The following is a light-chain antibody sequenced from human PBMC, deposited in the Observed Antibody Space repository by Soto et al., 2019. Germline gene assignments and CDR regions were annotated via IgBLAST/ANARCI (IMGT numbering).Light chain of an antibody. CDR1: TSNIGSNYD. J-gene: IGLJ1*01. V-gene: IGLV1-40*01. CDR2: GNN. Sequence: QSVLTQPPSVSGAPGQRVTIACSGSTSNIGSNYDVLWYQQLPGKAPKVLIYGNNNRPSGVPNRFSASKSGTSASLAIAGLQAEDEADYYCQSYDSSLSSYVFGTGTKLTVL. CDR3: QSYDSSLSSYV.